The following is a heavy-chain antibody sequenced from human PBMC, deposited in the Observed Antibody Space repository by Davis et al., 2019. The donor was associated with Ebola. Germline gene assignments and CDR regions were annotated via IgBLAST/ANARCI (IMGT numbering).Heavy chain of an antibody. CDR1: GLTFRGTY. Sequence: GESLKISCAASGLTFRGTYMNWVRQAPGKVLEWVSVLSSGGSAYYAHSVRGRFTISRDNSRNTLYLQMNDLRAEDTAVYYCARELAAFSGYYDWGQGTLVTVSS. CDR2: LSSGGSA. V-gene: IGHV3-66*01. CDR3: ARELAAFSGYYD. J-gene: IGHJ4*02. D-gene: IGHD3-22*01.